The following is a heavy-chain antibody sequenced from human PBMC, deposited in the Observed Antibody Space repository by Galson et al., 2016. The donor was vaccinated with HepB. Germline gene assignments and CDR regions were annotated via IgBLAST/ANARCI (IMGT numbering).Heavy chain of an antibody. Sequence: SLRLSCAASGFTFSSYGMHWVRQAPGKGLEWVAVIWNDGSNKYYADSVKGRFTISRDNSKKMVYLQMSSLRAEDTAVYYCAKGEDSTGRGEFEYWGQGTLVTVSS. V-gene: IGHV3-33*06. J-gene: IGHJ4*02. CDR3: AKGEDSTGRGEFEY. CDR2: IWNDGSNK. CDR1: GFTFSSYG.